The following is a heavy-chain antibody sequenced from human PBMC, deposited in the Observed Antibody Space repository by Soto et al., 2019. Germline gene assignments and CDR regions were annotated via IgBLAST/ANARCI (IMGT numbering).Heavy chain of an antibody. CDR1: GYTFTSYD. V-gene: IGHV1-8*01. CDR2: MNPNSGNT. J-gene: IGHJ1*01. CDR3: ARGSSYYYESSGPPEYFQH. D-gene: IGHD3-22*01. Sequence: ASVKVSCKASGYTFTSYDINWVRQATGQELEWMGWMNPNSGNTGYAQKFQGRVTMTRNTSISTAYMELSSLRSEDTAVYYCARGSSYYYESSGPPEYFQHWGQGTLVTVSS.